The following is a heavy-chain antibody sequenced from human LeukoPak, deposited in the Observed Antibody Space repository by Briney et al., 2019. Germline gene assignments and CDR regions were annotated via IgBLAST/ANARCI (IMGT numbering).Heavy chain of an antibody. CDR1: GYTFTSYD. D-gene: IGHD3-3*01. J-gene: IGHJ6*03. Sequence: GASVKVSCKASGYTFTSYDINWVRQATGQGLEWMGWMNPNSGNTGYAQKFQGRVTMTRNTSISTAYMELSSLRSEDTAVYYCAREGLPPYYDFWSGYPKGYMDVWGKGTTVTVSS. CDR2: MNPNSGNT. CDR3: AREGLPPYYDFWSGYPKGYMDV. V-gene: IGHV1-8*01.